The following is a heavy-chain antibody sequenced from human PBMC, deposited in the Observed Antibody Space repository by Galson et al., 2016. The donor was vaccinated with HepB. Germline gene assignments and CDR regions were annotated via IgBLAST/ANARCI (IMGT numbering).Heavy chain of an antibody. Sequence: SLRLSCAASGFTFSSYTMSWVRQSPGGGLEWVSAVSGSGDGTYYAESVKGRLTISRDNSKNTVFLQMNCLRAEDTAVYYCAKTAGDWYCTTTRCYNYGMDVWGQGTTVTVSS. D-gene: IGHD2-2*02. CDR2: VSGSGDGT. CDR1: GFTFSSYT. V-gene: IGHV3-23*01. J-gene: IGHJ6*02. CDR3: AKTAGDWYCTTTRCYNYGMDV.